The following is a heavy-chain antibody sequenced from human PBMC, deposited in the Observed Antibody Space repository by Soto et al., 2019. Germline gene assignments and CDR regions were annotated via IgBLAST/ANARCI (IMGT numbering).Heavy chain of an antibody. CDR2: IRSQPNNYAT. V-gene: IGHV3-73*01. CDR3: AKCMQAYWNYDAHHI. Sequence: GESLKISCTAAGFTFSGSDIHWVRQASGKGLEWVGRIRSQPNNYATTYSESVRGRFTISRDTSRNTLYLQMDNLRAEDTALYYCAKCMQAYWNYDAHHIWGQGTMVTVSS. J-gene: IGHJ3*02. CDR1: GFTFSGSD. D-gene: IGHD1-7*01.